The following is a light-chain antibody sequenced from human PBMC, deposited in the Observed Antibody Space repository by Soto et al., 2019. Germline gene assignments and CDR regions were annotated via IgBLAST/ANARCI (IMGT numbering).Light chain of an antibody. CDR2: GAS. J-gene: IGKJ1*01. V-gene: IGKV3D-15*01. Sequence: EIVMTQSPATLSVSPGERATLSCRASQSVSSNLAWYQQKPGQAPRLLIYGASSRATGIPDRFSGSGSGTDFTLTISRLEPEDLAVYYCQQYDYLVTFGQGTKVDIK. CDR1: QSVSSN. CDR3: QQYDYLVT.